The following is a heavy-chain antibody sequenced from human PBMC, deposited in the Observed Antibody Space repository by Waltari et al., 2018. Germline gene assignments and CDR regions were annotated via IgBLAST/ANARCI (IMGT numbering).Heavy chain of an antibody. CDR1: GYTFTSYA. V-gene: IGHV1-3*01. D-gene: IGHD1-1*01. CDR3: AREMEPQVEAYGMDV. J-gene: IGHJ6*02. Sequence: EVKKPGASVKVSCKASGYTFTSYAMHWVRQAPGQRLEWMGWINAGNGNTKYSQKFQGRVTITRDTSASTAYMELSSLRSEDTAVYYCAREMEPQVEAYGMDVWGQGTTVTVSS. CDR2: INAGNGNT.